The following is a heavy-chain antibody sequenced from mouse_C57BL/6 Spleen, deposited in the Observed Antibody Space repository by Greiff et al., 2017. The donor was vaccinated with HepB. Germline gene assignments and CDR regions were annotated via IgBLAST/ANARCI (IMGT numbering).Heavy chain of an antibody. Sequence: EVQVVESEGGLVQPGSSMKLSCTASGFTFSDYYMAWVRQVPEKGLEWVADINYDGSSTYYMDSLKSRFIISRDNAKNILYLQVSSLTSEDTATYYWAGARMAMDYWGQGTSVTVSS. CDR1: GFTFSDYY. J-gene: IGHJ4*01. CDR3: AGARMAMDY. D-gene: IGHD3-1*01. V-gene: IGHV5-16*01. CDR2: INYDGSST.